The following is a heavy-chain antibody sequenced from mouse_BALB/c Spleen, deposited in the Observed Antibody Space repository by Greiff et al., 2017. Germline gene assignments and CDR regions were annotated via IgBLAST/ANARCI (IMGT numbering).Heavy chain of an antibody. CDR1: GFAFSSYD. D-gene: IGHD1-1*01. CDR2: ISSGGGST. V-gene: IGHV5-12-1*01. Sequence: EVKLVESGGGLVKPGGSLKLSCAASGFAFSSYDMSWVRQTPEKRLEWVAYISSGGGSTYYPDTVKGRFTISRDNAKNTLYLQMSSLKSEDTAMYYCARHLDYGSSYDYFDYWGQGTTLTVSS. J-gene: IGHJ2*01. CDR3: ARHLDYGSSYDYFDY.